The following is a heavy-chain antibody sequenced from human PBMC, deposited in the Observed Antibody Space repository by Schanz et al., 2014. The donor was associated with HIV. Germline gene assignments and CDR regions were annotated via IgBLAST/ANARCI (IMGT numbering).Heavy chain of an antibody. Sequence: EVQVVESGGGLVQPGGSLRLSCAASGFTFSSYGMYWVRQAPGKGLEWVSSISGSGVSTFYAGSVKGRFAISRDKSKNTLYLQMNSLRVEDTAVYYCAKMARSVAANTNFDYWGQGTLVTVSS. J-gene: IGHJ4*02. V-gene: IGHV3-23*04. CDR2: ISGSGVST. D-gene: IGHD6-19*01. CDR3: AKMARSVAANTNFDY. CDR1: GFTFSSYG.